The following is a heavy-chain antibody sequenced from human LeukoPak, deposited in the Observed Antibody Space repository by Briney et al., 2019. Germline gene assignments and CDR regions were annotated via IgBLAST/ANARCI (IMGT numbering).Heavy chain of an antibody. D-gene: IGHD4-17*01. V-gene: IGHV3-23*01. CDR2: ISVSGGST. CDR3: AKVDFRPTYGLDPGDY. Sequence: GPLRLSCAASGFTFSIYAMSWVRQAPGKGLEWVSAISVSGGSTYYANSVKGRFTFSRDTSKTTLYLQMNSLRAEATAVYYCAKVDFRPTYGLDPGDYWGPGILVTVSS. J-gene: IGHJ4*02. CDR1: GFTFSIYA.